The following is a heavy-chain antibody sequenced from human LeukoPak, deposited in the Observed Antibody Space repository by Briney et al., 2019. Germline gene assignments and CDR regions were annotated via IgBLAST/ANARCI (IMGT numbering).Heavy chain of an antibody. CDR2: IYYSGST. Sequence: SETLSLTCTVSGGSISSSSYYWGWVRQPPGKGLEWIGSIYYSGSTYYNPSLKSRVTISVDTSKSQFSLNLSSVTAADTAVYYCARVKWGADYEGNAFDIWGQGTMVTVSS. J-gene: IGHJ3*02. D-gene: IGHD3-16*01. CDR1: GGSISSSSYY. CDR3: ARVKWGADYEGNAFDI. V-gene: IGHV4-39*07.